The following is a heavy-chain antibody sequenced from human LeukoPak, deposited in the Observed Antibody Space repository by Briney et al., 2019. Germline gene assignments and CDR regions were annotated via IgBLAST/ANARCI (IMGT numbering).Heavy chain of an antibody. CDR3: ATPYGDYVRGAFDI. V-gene: IGHV4-39*01. CDR1: GGSISSSSYY. D-gene: IGHD4-17*01. CDR2: IYYSGST. J-gene: IGHJ3*02. Sequence: PSETLSLTCTVSGGSISSSSYYWGWIRQPPGKGLEWIGSIYYSGSTYYNPSLKSRVTISVDTSKNQFSLKLSSVTAADTAVYYCATPYGDYVRGAFDIWGQGTMVTVSS.